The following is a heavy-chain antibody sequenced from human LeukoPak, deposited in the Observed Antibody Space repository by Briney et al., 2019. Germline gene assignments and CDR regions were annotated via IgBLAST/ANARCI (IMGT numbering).Heavy chain of an antibody. V-gene: IGHV1-8*01. Sequence: LVRVSCKASGYTFTHYDINWVRQATGHGLEWRGWMNSNSGNTGYAQKIQGSVTVTRHTSISTPNIELRCLRSEDTAVYYCARGSPGATRLVIMGYGMDVWGQATTIAVSS. CDR3: ARGSPGATRLVIMGYGMDV. D-gene: IGHD3-9*01. CDR2: MNSNSGNT. CDR1: GYTFTHYD. J-gene: IGHJ6*02.